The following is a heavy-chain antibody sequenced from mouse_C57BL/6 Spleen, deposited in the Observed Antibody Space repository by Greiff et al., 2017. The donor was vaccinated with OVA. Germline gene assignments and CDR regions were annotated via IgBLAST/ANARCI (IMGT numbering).Heavy chain of an antibody. D-gene: IGHD2-4*01. CDR2: IYPGSGST. J-gene: IGHJ4*01. Sequence: VQLQQPGAELVKPGASVKMSCKASGYTFTSYWITWVKQRPGQGLEWIGDIYPGSGSTNYNEKFKSKATLTVDTSSSTAYMQLSSLTSEDSAVYYCARCYDYDCAMDYWGQGTSVTVSS. V-gene: IGHV1-55*01. CDR3: ARCYDYDCAMDY. CDR1: GYTFTSYW.